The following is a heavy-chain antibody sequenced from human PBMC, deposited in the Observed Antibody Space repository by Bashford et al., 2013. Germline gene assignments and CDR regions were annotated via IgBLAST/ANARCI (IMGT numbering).Heavy chain of an antibody. CDR3: AKGLQGVLDYYYAMDV. CDR2: ITISGGDT. CDR1: GFTFSSNS. J-gene: IGHJ6*02. Sequence: GGSLRLSCAASGFTFSSNSMSWVRQAPGKGLEWVSSITISGGDTANADSVKGRFTISRDNSKNTLNLQMNSLRAEDTAVYYCAKGLQGVLDYYYAMDVWGQGTTVTVSS. V-gene: IGHV3-23*01. D-gene: IGHD3-10*01.